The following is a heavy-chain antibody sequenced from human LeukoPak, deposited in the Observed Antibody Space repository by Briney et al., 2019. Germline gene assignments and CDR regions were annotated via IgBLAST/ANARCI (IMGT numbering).Heavy chain of an antibody. CDR3: ARDGGLTMIVVAPYYYGMDV. V-gene: IGHV1-69*13. D-gene: IGHD3-22*01. J-gene: IGHJ6*02. CDR1: GGTFGSYA. Sequence: ASVKVSCKASGGTFGSYAISWVRRAPGQGLEWMGGIIPIFGTANYAQKFQGRVTITADESTSTAYMELSSLRSEDTAVYYCARDGGLTMIVVAPYYYGMDVWGQGTTVTVSS. CDR2: IIPIFGTA.